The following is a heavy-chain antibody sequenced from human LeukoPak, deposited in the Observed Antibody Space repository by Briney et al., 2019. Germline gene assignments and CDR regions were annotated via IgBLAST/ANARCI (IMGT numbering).Heavy chain of an antibody. D-gene: IGHD4-17*01. V-gene: IGHV4-39*07. Sequence: SETLSLTCTVSGGSISSSSYYWGWIRQPPGKGLEWIGSIYYSGSTYYNPSLKSRVTISVDTSKKQFSLKLSSVTAADTAVYYCARLTVTTNYFDYWGQGTLVTVSS. J-gene: IGHJ4*02. CDR3: ARLTVTTNYFDY. CDR2: IYYSGST. CDR1: GGSISSSSYY.